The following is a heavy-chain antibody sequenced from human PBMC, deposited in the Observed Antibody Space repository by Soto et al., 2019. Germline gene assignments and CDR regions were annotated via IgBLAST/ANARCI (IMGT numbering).Heavy chain of an antibody. CDR2: IKQDGSEK. Sequence: GGSLILSCAASGFTFSNFWMSWVRQTPGRGLEWVANIKQDGSEKKYVDSVKGRFTISRDNAKYSLYLQMNSLRAEDTAVYYCARTTILLPAAANRGAPYNYYGLDVWGQGTTVTVSS. D-gene: IGHD2-2*01. CDR1: GFTFSNFW. V-gene: IGHV3-7*03. CDR3: ARTTILLPAAANRGAPYNYYGLDV. J-gene: IGHJ6*02.